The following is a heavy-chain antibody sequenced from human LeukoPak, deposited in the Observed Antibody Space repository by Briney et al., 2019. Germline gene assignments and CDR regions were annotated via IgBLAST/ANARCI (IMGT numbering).Heavy chain of an antibody. CDR2: INHSGST. V-gene: IGHV4-34*01. CDR3: ARSDFWSGYTSH. CDR1: GGSFSGYY. J-gene: IGHJ4*02. D-gene: IGHD3-3*01. Sequence: SETLSLTCAVYGGSFSGYYWSWIRQPPGKGLEWIGEINHSGSTNYNPTLKSRVTISVDTSKNQFSLKLSSVTAADTAVYYCARSDFWSGYTSHWGQGTLVTVSS.